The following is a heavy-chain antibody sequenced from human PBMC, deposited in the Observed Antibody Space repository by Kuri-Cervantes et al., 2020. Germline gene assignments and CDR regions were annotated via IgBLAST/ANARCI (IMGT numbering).Heavy chain of an antibody. J-gene: IGHJ3*02. D-gene: IGHD3-22*01. CDR3: ANEGVVATGAFDI. Sequence: GEFLKISCAASGFTFSTYNMNWVRQAPGKGLEWVSSISSSGGYIYYADSVKGRFIISRDSAKNSLFLQMNSLRAEDTAVYYCANEGVVATGAFDIWGQGTMVTVSS. V-gene: IGHV3-21*01. CDR1: GFTFSTYN. CDR2: ISSSGGYI.